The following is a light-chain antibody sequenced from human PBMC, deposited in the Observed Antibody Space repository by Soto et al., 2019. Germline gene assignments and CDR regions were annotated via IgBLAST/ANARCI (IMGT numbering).Light chain of an antibody. V-gene: IGLV2-14*01. J-gene: IGLJ1*01. CDR1: ITDIGAYNY. CDR2: GVS. Sequence: QSVLTQPASVSGSPGQSITISCTGTITDIGAYNYVSWYQQHPGKAPKLLIYGVSSRPSGVSNRFSGSKSGNAAYLTISGLQADDEAEYYCSSYTSSITPYVFGPGTQGTVL. CDR3: SSYTSSITPYV.